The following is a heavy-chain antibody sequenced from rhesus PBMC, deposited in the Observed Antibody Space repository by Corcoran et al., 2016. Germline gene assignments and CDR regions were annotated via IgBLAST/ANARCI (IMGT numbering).Heavy chain of an antibody. V-gene: IGHV4-169*01. Sequence: QLQLQESGPGLVKPSETLSVTCAVSGGSISSSYWSWIRQAPGKGLEWIGYSYGSGSSTNCTPSLRSGVTLSVDTSKNQLSLKLSSVTAADTAVYYCARVGWTLYYFDYWGQGVLGTVSS. CDR2: SYGSGSST. CDR1: GGSISSSY. J-gene: IGHJ4*01. CDR3: ARVGWTLYYFDY. D-gene: IGHD1-1*01.